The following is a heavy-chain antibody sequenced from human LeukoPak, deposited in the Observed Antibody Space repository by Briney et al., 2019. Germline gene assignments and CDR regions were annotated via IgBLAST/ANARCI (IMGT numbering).Heavy chain of an antibody. CDR3: AKWGDYDVLTGYYDPDN. J-gene: IGHJ4*02. D-gene: IGHD3-9*01. V-gene: IGHV3-23*01. CDR1: GFIFSTYG. CDR2: IVGSGANT. Sequence: PGGSLRLSCVASGFIFSTYGMSWVRRAPGKGLEWVSAIVGSGANTYYADSVKGRFTISRDNPRNTLYLQMNSLRAEDTAVYYCAKWGDYDVLTGYYDPDNWGQGTLVTVSS.